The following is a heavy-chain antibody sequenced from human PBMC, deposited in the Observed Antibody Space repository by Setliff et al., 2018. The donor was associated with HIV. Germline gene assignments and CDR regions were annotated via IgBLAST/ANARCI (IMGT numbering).Heavy chain of an antibody. Sequence: GGSLRLSCAASGFTFEVYAMSWVRQAPGKGLEWVSAISGSGGSTYYADSVKGRFTISRDNSKNTLYLQMNSLRAEDTAVFYCARVAAYGYLSHYFDYWGQGTLVTVS. CDR3: ARVAAYGYLSHYFDY. CDR2: ISGSGGST. D-gene: IGHD5-18*01. V-gene: IGHV3-23*01. CDR1: GFTFEVYA. J-gene: IGHJ4*02.